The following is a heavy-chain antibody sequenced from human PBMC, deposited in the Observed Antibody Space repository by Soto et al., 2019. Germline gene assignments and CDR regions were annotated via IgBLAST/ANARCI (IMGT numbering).Heavy chain of an antibody. CDR2: IIPIFGNT. D-gene: IGHD3-22*01. V-gene: IGHV1-18*01. J-gene: IGHJ4*02. CDR3: ARDDYYDSSGYYLDY. CDR1: GGTFSSYA. Sequence: GASVKVSCKASGGTFSSYAISWVRQAPGQGLEWMGGIIPIFGNTNYAQKLQGRVTMTTDTSTSTAYMELRSLRSDDTAVYYCARDDYYDSSGYYLDYWGQGTLVTVSS.